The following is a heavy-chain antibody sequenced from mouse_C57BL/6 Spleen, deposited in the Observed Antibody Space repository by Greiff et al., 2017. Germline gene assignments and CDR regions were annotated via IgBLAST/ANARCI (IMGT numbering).Heavy chain of an antibody. J-gene: IGHJ3*01. CDR3: ASEDSSCHFAY. V-gene: IGHV2-6*01. Sequence: VKLMESGPGLVAPSQSLSITCTVSGFSLTSYGVDWVRQSPGKGLEWLGVIWGVGSTNYNSALKSRLSISKDNSKSQVFLKMNSLQTDDTAMYYCASEDSSCHFAYWGQGTLVTVSA. CDR1: GFSLTSYG. CDR2: IWGVGST. D-gene: IGHD3-2*02.